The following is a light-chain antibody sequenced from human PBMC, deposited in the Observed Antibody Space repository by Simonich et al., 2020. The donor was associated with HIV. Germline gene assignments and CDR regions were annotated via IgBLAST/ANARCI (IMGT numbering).Light chain of an antibody. Sequence: QSALTQPRSVSGSPGPSVTISCTGTSSDVGGYNYVYWYQQHPGKAPKLMIYDVSKRPSGVSNRFSGSKSGNTASLTISGLQAEDEADYYCSSYTSSSTLVFGGGTKLTVL. CDR1: SSDVGGYNY. J-gene: IGLJ2*01. CDR3: SSYTSSSTLV. CDR2: DVS. V-gene: IGLV2-11*01.